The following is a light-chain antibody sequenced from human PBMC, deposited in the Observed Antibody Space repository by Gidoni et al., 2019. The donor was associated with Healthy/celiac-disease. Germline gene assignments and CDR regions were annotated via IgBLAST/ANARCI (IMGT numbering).Light chain of an antibody. CDR2: GNS. J-gene: IGLJ2*01. V-gene: IGLV1-40*01. Sequence: QSVLTQPPSVSRAPGQRFTISCTGSTPNIGACYDLHWYQQLPGTAPNLLIYGNSNRPSGVPDRFSGSKSGTSASLAITGLQAEDEADYYCQSYDSSLSGSVFGGGTKLTVL. CDR1: TPNIGACYD. CDR3: QSYDSSLSGSV.